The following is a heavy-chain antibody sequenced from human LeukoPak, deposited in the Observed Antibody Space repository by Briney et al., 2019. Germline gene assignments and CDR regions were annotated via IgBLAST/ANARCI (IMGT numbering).Heavy chain of an antibody. CDR1: GFTFSSYS. V-gene: IGHV3-48*01. CDR3: ARAHGRSSGY. D-gene: IGHD1-26*01. CDR2: ISSSSTTI. Sequence: GGSLRLSWAVSGFTFSSYSMNWVGQAPGKGLEWVSYISSSSTTIHYADSVKGRFTISRDNAKNSLYLQMNSLRAEDTALYHCARAHGRSSGYWGQGTLVTVSS. J-gene: IGHJ4*02.